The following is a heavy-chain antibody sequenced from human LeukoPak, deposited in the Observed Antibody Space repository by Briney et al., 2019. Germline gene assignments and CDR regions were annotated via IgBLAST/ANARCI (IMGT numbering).Heavy chain of an antibody. CDR3: ARGRYNWNYSGYNWFDP. CDR2: INHSGST. CDR1: GGSFSGYY. Sequence: ASETLSLTCAVYGGSFSGYYWSWIPQPPGKGLEWIGEINHSGSTNYNPSLKSRVTISVDTSKNQFSLKLSSVTAADTAVYYCARGRYNWNYSGYNWFDPWGQGTLVTVSS. J-gene: IGHJ5*02. V-gene: IGHV4-34*01. D-gene: IGHD1-7*01.